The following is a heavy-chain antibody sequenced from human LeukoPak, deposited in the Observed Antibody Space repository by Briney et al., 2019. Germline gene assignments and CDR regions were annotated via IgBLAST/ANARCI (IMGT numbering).Heavy chain of an antibody. CDR2: INHNGNVN. Sequence: GGSLRLSCAASGFTFSSYWMNWARQAPGKGLEWVASINHNGNVNYYVDSVKGRFTISRDNAKDSLYLQMSNLRAEDTAVYFSARGGGLDVWGQGATVTVSS. D-gene: IGHD3-16*01. J-gene: IGHJ6*02. CDR1: GFTFSSYW. V-gene: IGHV3-7*03. CDR3: ARGGGLDV.